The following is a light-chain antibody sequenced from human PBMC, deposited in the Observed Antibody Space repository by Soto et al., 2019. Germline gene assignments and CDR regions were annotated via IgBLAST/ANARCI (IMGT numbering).Light chain of an antibody. CDR2: DDS. CDR1: DIGAKS. Sequence: SYELTQPPSVSVAPGQTARITCGGNDIGAKSVHWYQQKPGQAPVRVVHDDSDRPSGVPDRFSGSKSANTASLTISGLQTEDEADYYCCSYAGTYIPLFGGGTKVTVL. CDR3: CSYAGTYIPL. V-gene: IGLV3-21*02. J-gene: IGLJ2*01.